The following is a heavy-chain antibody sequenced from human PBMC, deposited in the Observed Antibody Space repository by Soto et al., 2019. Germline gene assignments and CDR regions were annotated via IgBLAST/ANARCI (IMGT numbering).Heavy chain of an antibody. Sequence: PGGSLRLSCSASGFTFSSYAMHWVRQAPGKGLEYVSAISSNGGSTYYADSVKGRFTISRDNSKNTLYLQMSSLRAEDTAVYYCVKSIAAYSYSSGGGGDYWGQGTLVTVSS. CDR2: ISSNGGST. J-gene: IGHJ4*02. V-gene: IGHV3-64D*08. CDR3: VKSIAAYSYSSGGGGDY. CDR1: GFTFSSYA. D-gene: IGHD6-19*01.